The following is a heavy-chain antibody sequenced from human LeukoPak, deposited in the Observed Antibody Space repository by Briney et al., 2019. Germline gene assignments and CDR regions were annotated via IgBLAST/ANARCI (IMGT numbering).Heavy chain of an antibody. J-gene: IGHJ5*02. D-gene: IGHD6-19*01. Sequence: PSGTLSLTCTVSGGSISNYYWNWIRQPPGKGLEWIGDINYSGGTTYNPSPKSRVTISVDTSKNKTSLKLSSVTAADTAVYYCARAGARYSSGWYWFNPWGQGTLVTVSS. V-gene: IGHV4-59*01. CDR2: INYSGGT. CDR1: GGSISNYY. CDR3: ARAGARYSSGWYWFNP.